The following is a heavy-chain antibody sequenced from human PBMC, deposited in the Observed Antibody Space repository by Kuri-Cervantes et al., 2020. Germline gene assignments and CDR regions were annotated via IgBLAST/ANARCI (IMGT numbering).Heavy chain of an antibody. D-gene: IGHD3-22*01. Sequence: SETLSLTCAVSGCSISSGYYWGWIRQPPGKGLEWIGSIYHSGSTYYNPSLKSRVTISVDTSKNQFSLKLSSVTAADTAVYYCAGLWHHYDSXGYNYMDVWGKGTTVTVSS. CDR1: GCSISSGYY. CDR3: AGLWHHYDSXGYNYMDV. CDR2: IYHSGST. J-gene: IGHJ6*03. V-gene: IGHV4-38-2*01.